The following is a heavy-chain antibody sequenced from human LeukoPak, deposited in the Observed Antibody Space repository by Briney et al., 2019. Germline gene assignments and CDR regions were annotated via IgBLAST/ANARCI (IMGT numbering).Heavy chain of an antibody. CDR1: GFTFSSYA. D-gene: IGHD6-19*01. J-gene: IGHJ4*02. CDR2: ISSSSYTI. Sequence: GGSLRLSCAASGFTFSSYAMSWVRQAPGKGLEWVSYISSSSYTIYYADSVKGRFTISRDNAKNSLYLQMNSLRAEDTAVYYCASEYSSGWYGRYFDYWGQGTLVTVSS. V-gene: IGHV3-48*01. CDR3: ASEYSSGWYGRYFDY.